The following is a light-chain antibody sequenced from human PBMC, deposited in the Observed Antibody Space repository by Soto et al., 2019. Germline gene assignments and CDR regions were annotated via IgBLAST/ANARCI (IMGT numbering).Light chain of an antibody. CDR1: SSNIGAGYD. CDR3: QSYYSIPINVV. V-gene: IGLV1-40*01. CDR2: GNS. Sequence: QSVLTQPPAVSGAPGQRVTISCTGGSSNIGAGYDVHWYQQLPGTAPKLLIYGNSNRPSGVPDRFSGSKSGTSASLAITGLQAEDEADYYCQSYYSIPINVVFGGGTKVTVL. J-gene: IGLJ2*01.